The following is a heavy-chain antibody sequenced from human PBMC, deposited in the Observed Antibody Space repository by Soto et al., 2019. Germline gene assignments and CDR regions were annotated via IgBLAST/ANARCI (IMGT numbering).Heavy chain of an antibody. J-gene: IGHJ5*02. Sequence: SETLSLTCTVSGGSISSYYWSWIRQPPGKGLECIGYICYSGGTNYNPSLKSRVTISVDTSKNQFSLKLSSVTAADTAVYYCALKRITMVRGVIFTWGQGTLVTVS. CDR3: ALKRITMVRGVIFT. D-gene: IGHD3-10*01. CDR1: GGSISSYY. V-gene: IGHV4-59*12. CDR2: ICYSGGT.